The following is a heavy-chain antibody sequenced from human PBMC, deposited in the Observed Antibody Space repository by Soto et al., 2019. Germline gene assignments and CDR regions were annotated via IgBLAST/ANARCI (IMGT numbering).Heavy chain of an antibody. CDR1: GFTFSSYG. Sequence: VRLSCAASGFTFSSYGMHWVRQAPGKGLEWVAVISYDGSNKYYADSVKGRFTISRDNSKNTLYLQMNSLRAEDTAVYYCAKLRDGYNSLDFDYWGQGTLVTVSS. V-gene: IGHV3-30*18. CDR2: ISYDGSNK. D-gene: IGHD5-12*01. J-gene: IGHJ4*02. CDR3: AKLRDGYNSLDFDY.